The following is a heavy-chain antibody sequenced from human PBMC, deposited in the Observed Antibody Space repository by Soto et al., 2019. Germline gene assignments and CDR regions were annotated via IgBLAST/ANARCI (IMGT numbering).Heavy chain of an antibody. J-gene: IGHJ6*02. CDR1: GYTFTSYY. CDR2: INPSGGST. Sequence: ASVKVSCKASGYTFTSYYMHWVRQAPGQGLEWMGIINPSGGSTSYAQKFQGRVTMTRDTSTSTVYMELSSLRSEDTAVYYCAYVDTARFGFYYYGMDVLGHGTTFTVSS. CDR3: AYVDTARFGFYYYGMDV. D-gene: IGHD5-18*01. V-gene: IGHV1-46*01.